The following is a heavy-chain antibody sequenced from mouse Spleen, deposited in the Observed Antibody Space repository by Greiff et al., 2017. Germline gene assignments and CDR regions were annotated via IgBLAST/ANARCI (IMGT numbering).Heavy chain of an antibody. V-gene: IGHV14-4*01. D-gene: IGHD2-4*01. Sequence: VQLQQSGAELVRPGASVKLSCTASGFNIKDDYMHWVKQRPEQGLEWIGWIDPENGDTEYASKFQGKATITAHTSSNTAYLQLSSLTSEDTAVYYCTTWDYDYYVRAYWGQGTLVTVSA. CDR3: TTWDYDYYVRAY. CDR2: IDPENGDT. J-gene: IGHJ3*01. CDR1: GFNIKDDY.